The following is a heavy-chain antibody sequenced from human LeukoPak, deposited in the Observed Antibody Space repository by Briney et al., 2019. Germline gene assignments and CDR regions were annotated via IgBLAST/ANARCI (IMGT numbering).Heavy chain of an antibody. CDR2: IKQDGSEK. V-gene: IGHV3-7*01. Sequence: GGSLRLSCAASGFTFSDYYMSWIRQAPGKGLEWVANIKQDGSEKYYVDSLKGRFTISRDNAKNSLYLQMNSLRAEDTAVYYCARHLERGYYFDYWGQGTLVTVSS. CDR3: ARHLERGYYFDY. D-gene: IGHD3-10*01. J-gene: IGHJ4*02. CDR1: GFTFSDYY.